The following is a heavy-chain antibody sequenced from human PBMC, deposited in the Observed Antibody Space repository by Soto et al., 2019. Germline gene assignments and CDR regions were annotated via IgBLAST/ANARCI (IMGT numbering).Heavy chain of an antibody. V-gene: IGHV4-59*01. CDR1: GGSISSYF. Sequence: QVQLQESGPGLVKPSETLSLTCTVSGGSISSYFWSWIRQPPGKGLEWIGYIYYTGSTNYNPSLNSRVTISVDTSKNQFSLQLSSVTAADTSVYYCANVNWYFDLWGRGTLVTVSS. CDR3: ANVNWYFDL. J-gene: IGHJ2*01. D-gene: IGHD3-16*01. CDR2: IYYTGST.